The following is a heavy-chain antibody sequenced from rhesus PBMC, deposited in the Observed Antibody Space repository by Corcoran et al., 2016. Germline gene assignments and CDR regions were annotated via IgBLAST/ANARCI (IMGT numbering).Heavy chain of an antibody. Sequence: QVQLQESGPGLVKPSETLSLPCAFSGYSLSRGYYWGWIRQPPGKGLEYIGYISGSSGSTYYNHSLKSRVTISKDTSKNQFSLKLSSVTAADTAVYYCARLMNTVMLDSWGQGVVVTVSS. V-gene: IGHV4-99*01. CDR3: ARLMNTVMLDS. CDR1: GYSLSRGYY. J-gene: IGHJ6*01. CDR2: ISGSSGST. D-gene: IGHD4-23*01.